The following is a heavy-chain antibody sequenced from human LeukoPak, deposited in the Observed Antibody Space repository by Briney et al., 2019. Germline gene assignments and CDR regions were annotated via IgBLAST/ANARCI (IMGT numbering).Heavy chain of an antibody. V-gene: IGHV1-69*04. CDR1: GGTFSSYA. CDR2: IIPIFGIA. Sequence: SVKVSCKASGGTFSSYAISWVRQAPGQGLEWMGRIIPIFGIANYAQKFQGRVTITADKSTSTAYMELSSPRSEDTAVYYCASRHYYDSSGYYARRNDAFDIWGQGTMLTVSS. D-gene: IGHD3-22*01. J-gene: IGHJ3*02. CDR3: ASRHYYDSSGYYARRNDAFDI.